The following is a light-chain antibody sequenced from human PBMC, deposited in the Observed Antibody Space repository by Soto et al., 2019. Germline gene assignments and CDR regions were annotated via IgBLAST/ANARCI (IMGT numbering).Light chain of an antibody. CDR3: QQSYSNPLT. CDR1: ETIGRY. V-gene: IGKV1-39*01. CDR2: AAS. J-gene: IGKJ4*01. Sequence: DIQMTQSPSSLSASVGERVIITCRASETIGRYLNWYQSKPGQAPRLLISAASSLQSGVPSRFSGSYSGTDFTLTISSLQPEYFATYFCQQSYSNPLTFGGGTKVDMK.